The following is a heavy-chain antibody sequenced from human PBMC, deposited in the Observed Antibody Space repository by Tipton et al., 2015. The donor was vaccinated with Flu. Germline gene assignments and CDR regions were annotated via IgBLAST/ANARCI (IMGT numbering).Heavy chain of an antibody. CDR3: ARRDCARGICYSRVYDAFDI. CDR2: IYHSGST. D-gene: IGHD2-8*02. CDR1: GGSISSSSHY. J-gene: IGHJ3*02. Sequence: LRLPCTVSGGSISSSSHYWGWIRQPPGKGLEWIGSIYHSGSTYYNPSLKSRVTISVDTSKNQFSLKLGSVTAGDTAVYYCARRDCARGICYSRVYDAFDIWGQGTLVTVSS. V-gene: IGHV4-39*07.